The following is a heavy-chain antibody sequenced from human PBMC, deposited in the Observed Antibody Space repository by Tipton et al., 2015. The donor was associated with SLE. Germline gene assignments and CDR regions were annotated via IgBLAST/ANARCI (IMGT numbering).Heavy chain of an antibody. V-gene: IGHV3-7*03. CDR2: IKEDETE. CDR1: GFTLSDFW. J-gene: IGHJ4*02. Sequence: SLRLSCAASGFTLSDFWVSWVRQAPERGLGWVASIKEDETEYYVESVRGRFTISRDNAKNSVYIEMNSLRPEDTALYYCARQRWLYHYFDYWGQGTLVTVSS. D-gene: IGHD5-24*01. CDR3: ARQRWLYHYFDY.